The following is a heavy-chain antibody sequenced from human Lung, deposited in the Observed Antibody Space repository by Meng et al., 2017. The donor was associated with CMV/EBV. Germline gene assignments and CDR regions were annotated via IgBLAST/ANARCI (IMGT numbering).Heavy chain of an antibody. CDR3: ARDRTYPSGLDY. J-gene: IGHJ4*02. V-gene: IGHV4-39*07. Sequence: HLQRREAGPGMVKPSETLSLTCTVSGGSISSILYYWGCIRQPPGKRLEWIGTISYSGTTFYNLSLKSRVTISIDTSKFQFSLKLSSVTATDTAVYYCARDRTYPSGLDYWGQGTLVTVSS. CDR2: ISYSGTT. CDR1: GGSISSILYY. D-gene: IGHD3-10*01.